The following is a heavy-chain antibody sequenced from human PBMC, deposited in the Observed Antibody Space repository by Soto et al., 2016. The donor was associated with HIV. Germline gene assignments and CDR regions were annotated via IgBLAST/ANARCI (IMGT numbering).Heavy chain of an antibody. CDR3: ARDRLRMGAFDI. CDR1: GFTFSSYG. Sequence: VQLVESGGGVVQPGRSLRLSCAASGFTFSSYGMHWVRQAPGKGLEWVAVIWYDGSNKYYADSVKGRFTISRDNSKNTLYLQMNSLRAEDTAVYYCARDRLRMGAFDIWGQGTMVTVSS. D-gene: IGHD4-17*01. CDR2: IWYDGSNK. V-gene: IGHV3-33*01. J-gene: IGHJ3*02.